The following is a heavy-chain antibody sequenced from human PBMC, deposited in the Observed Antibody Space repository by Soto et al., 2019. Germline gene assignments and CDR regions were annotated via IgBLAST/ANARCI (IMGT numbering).Heavy chain of an antibody. D-gene: IGHD3-10*01. Sequence: GGSLRLSCAASGFTFSSYSMNWVRQAPGKGLEWVSYISSSSSTIYYADSVKGRFTISRDNAKNSLYLQMNSLRDEDTAVYYCARVGVTDYYGSGSGNWFDPWGQGTLVTVSS. J-gene: IGHJ5*02. V-gene: IGHV3-48*02. CDR3: ARVGVTDYYGSGSGNWFDP. CDR1: GFTFSSYS. CDR2: ISSSSSTI.